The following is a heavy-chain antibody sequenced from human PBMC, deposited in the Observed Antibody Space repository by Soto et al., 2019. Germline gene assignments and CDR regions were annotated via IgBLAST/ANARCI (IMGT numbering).Heavy chain of an antibody. CDR1: GYTLTELS. CDR3: ATVRIAAVGTGSVNLDY. CDR2: FGPQDGET. J-gene: IGHJ4*01. D-gene: IGHD6-13*01. V-gene: IGHV1-24*01. Sequence: AASVKVSCKVSGYTLTELSMHWVRQAPGKGLEWMGGFGPQDGETVYAQRFQGRVTMTEDTSTDTAYMELSSLRSEDTAVYYCATVRIAAVGTGSVNLDYWG.